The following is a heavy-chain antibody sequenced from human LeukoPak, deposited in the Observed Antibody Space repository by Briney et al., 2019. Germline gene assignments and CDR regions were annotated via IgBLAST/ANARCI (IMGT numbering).Heavy chain of an antibody. V-gene: IGHV3-7*01. CDR1: GVTFSTYW. Sequence: GGSLRLSCAPPGVTFSTYWMSWVRQAPGKGLEWVANIKQDGSEKYYADSVTGRFTISRDNAKNLLYLQMNSLRVEDTAVYYCANGDGFDYWGQGTLVTVSS. CDR2: IKQDGSEK. D-gene: IGHD5-24*01. CDR3: ANGDGFDY. J-gene: IGHJ4*02.